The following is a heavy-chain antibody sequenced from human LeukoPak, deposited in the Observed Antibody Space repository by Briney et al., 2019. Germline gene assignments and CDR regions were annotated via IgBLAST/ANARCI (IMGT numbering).Heavy chain of an antibody. D-gene: IGHD3-10*01. J-gene: IGHJ3*02. Sequence: SSETLSLTCTVSGGSISSSSYYWGWIRQPPGKGLEWIGSIYYSGSTYYNPSLKSRVTISVDTSKNQFSLKLSSVTAADTAVYYCARGPCLLLWKIFAALPPEDAFDIWGQGTMVTVSS. CDR2: IYYSGST. CDR1: GGSISSSSYY. V-gene: IGHV4-39*01. CDR3: ARGPCLLLWKIFAALPPEDAFDI.